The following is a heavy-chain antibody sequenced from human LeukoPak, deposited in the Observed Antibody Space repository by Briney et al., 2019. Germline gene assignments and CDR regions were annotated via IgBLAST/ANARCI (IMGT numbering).Heavy chain of an antibody. V-gene: IGHV3-23*01. CDR2: ISSSGGPT. D-gene: IGHD4-17*01. J-gene: IGHJ4*02. CDR3: VTDYGNGFDY. Sequence: GGSLRLSCAASGFTFSSFAMNWVPQAPGKGLYWVSGISSSGGPTYYADSVKGRFTVSRDNSKNTLYLQMNSLRAEDTALYYCVTDYGNGFDYWGQGTLVTVSS. CDR1: GFTFSSFA.